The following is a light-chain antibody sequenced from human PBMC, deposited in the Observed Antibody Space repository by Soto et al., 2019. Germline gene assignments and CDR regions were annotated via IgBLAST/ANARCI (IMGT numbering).Light chain of an antibody. V-gene: IGKV3-20*01. CDR3: QQYVSSPPT. J-gene: IGKJ1*01. Sequence: EIVLTQSPGPMSLSPGERATLSCRASQSISSSYLAWYQQKPGQAPRLLIYDASSRATGIPDRFSGSGSGTDFTLTISRLEPEDFAVDYCQQYVSSPPTFGQGTEVEIK. CDR1: QSISSSY. CDR2: DAS.